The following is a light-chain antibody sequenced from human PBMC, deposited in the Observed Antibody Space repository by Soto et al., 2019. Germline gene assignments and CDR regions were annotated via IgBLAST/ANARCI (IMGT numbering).Light chain of an antibody. CDR3: QQYGSSPPYT. J-gene: IGKJ2*01. CDR2: GAS. V-gene: IGKV3-20*01. Sequence: EIVLTQSPGTLSLSPGERATLSCRPSQSVSSSYLAWYQQTPGQAPSLLIYGASSRATGIPDRFSGSGSGTDFTLTISRLEPEDFAVYYCQQYGSSPPYTFGQGTKLEIK. CDR1: QSVSSSY.